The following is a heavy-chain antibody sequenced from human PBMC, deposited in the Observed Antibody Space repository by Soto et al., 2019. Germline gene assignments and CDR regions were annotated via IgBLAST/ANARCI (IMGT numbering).Heavy chain of an antibody. CDR3: ARLDDYYGIDY. CDR1: AGSVNSGRYY. Sequence: PAETLSLTCTVSAGSVNSGRYYWTWIRQPPGKGLEWVGYIYYSGSTNYNPSLKSRVTISLDTSKNQFSLKLSSVTAADTAVYYCARLDDYYGIDYWGQGTLVTVSS. D-gene: IGHD3-16*01. CDR2: IYYSGST. J-gene: IGHJ4*02. V-gene: IGHV4-61*01.